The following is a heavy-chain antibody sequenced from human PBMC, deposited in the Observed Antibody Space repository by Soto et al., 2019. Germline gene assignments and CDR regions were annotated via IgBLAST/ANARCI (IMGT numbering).Heavy chain of an antibody. J-gene: IGHJ5*02. D-gene: IGHD2-2*02. CDR3: ARERGEYCSGTSCYRGTFNWFDP. CDR1: RGFISSGSW. Sequence: SETLSLTCAVSRGFISSGSWWSWVRQPPGKGREWIGEIYRSGNTNYNPSLKSRVSISVDMSKNQFSLKLSSVTAADTAVYYCARERGEYCSGTSCYRGTFNWFDPWGQGTLVTVSS. CDR2: IYRSGNT. V-gene: IGHV4-4*02.